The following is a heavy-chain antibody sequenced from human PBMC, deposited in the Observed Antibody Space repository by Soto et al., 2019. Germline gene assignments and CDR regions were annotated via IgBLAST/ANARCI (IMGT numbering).Heavy chain of an antibody. Sequence: SETLSLTCAVSGGSISSGGYHWSWIRQPPGKGLEWIGGIYYSGSTNYNPSLKSRVTISVDTSKNQFSLKLSSVTAADTAVYYCGGSGSFPYYYYYGMDVWGQGTTVTVSS. V-gene: IGHV4-61*08. CDR1: GGSISSGGYH. CDR2: IYYSGST. J-gene: IGHJ6*02. D-gene: IGHD3-10*01. CDR3: GGSGSFPYYYYYGMDV.